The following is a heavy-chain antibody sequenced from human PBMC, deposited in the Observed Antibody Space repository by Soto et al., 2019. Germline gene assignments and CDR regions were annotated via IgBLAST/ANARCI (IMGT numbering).Heavy chain of an antibody. CDR1: GGSFSACY. V-gene: IGHV4-34*01. CDR2: INHSGGT. Sequence: SETLSLTCAASGGSFSACYWSWIRQPPGKGLEWIGEINHSGGTSYNPSLKSRVTISVDTSKSQFSLKLTSVTAADRAVYYCARGSVATVDSSGLYEYWCQGTPVTVSS. D-gene: IGHD3-22*01. J-gene: IGHJ4*02. CDR3: ARGSVATVDSSGLYEY.